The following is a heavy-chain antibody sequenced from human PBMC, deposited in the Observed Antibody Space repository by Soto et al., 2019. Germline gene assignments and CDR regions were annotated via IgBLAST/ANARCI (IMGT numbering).Heavy chain of an antibody. CDR1: GGSISSSNW. CDR2: IYHSGST. V-gene: IGHV4-4*02. CDR3: ARVSGSYYYGMDV. Sequence: SETLSLTCAVSGGSISSSNWWSWVRQPPGKGLEWIGEIYHSGSTNYNPSLKSRVTISVDKSKNQFSLRLSSVTAADTAVYYCARVSGSYYYGMDVWGQGTTVT. D-gene: IGHD1-26*01. J-gene: IGHJ6*02.